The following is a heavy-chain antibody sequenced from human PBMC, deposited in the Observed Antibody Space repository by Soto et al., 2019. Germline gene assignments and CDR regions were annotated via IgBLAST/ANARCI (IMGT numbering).Heavy chain of an antibody. CDR3: AKGFGELPLDY. CDR2: ISYDGSTK. J-gene: IGHJ4*02. D-gene: IGHD3-10*01. CDR1: GFTFSSYG. V-gene: IGHV3-30*18. Sequence: QVQLVESGGGVVQPGRSLRLSCAASGFTFSSYGMHWVRQAPGKGLEWVAVISYDGSTKYYADSVKGRFTISRDNSKNALYLQMNSLRVEDTAVYYCAKGFGELPLDYWGQGTRVTVSS.